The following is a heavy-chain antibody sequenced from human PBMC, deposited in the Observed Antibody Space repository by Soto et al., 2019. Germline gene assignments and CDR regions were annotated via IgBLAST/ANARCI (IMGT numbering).Heavy chain of an antibody. CDR2: INHSGST. V-gene: IGHV4-34*01. D-gene: IGHD3-16*01. J-gene: IGHJ4*02. CDR3: GGWGHPALGELFFDY. CDR1: GGSFSGYY. Sequence: PSETLSLTCAVYGGSFSGYYWSWIRQPPGKGLEWIGEINHSGSTNYNPSLKSRVTISVDTSKNQFSLKLSSVTAADTAVYYCGGWGHPALGELFFDYGGQGTLLTVSS.